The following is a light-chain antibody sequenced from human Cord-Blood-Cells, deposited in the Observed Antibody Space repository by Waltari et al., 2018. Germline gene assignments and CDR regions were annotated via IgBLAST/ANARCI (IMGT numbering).Light chain of an antibody. V-gene: IGKV1-5*03. CDR3: QQYNSYSGT. Sequence: DIQMTQSPSTLSASVGDRVTITCRASQSISSWLAWYKQKPGKAPKLLIYKASSVESGVPSRFSGSGSGTEFTLTISSLQPDDFATYYCQQYNSYSGTFGQGTKVEIK. CDR1: QSISSW. CDR2: KAS. J-gene: IGKJ1*01.